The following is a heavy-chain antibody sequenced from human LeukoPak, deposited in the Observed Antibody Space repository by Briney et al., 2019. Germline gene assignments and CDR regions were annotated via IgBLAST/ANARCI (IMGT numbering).Heavy chain of an antibody. D-gene: IGHD4-17*01. V-gene: IGHV4-39*07. CDR1: GGSISSYY. CDR2: IYYSGST. CDR3: ARPFTVTTDY. J-gene: IGHJ4*02. Sequence: PSETLSLTCTVSGGSISSYYWGWIRQPPGKGLEWIGSIYYSGSTNYNPSLKSRVTISVDTSKNQFSLKLSSVTAADTAVYYCARPFTVTTDYWGQGTLVTVSS.